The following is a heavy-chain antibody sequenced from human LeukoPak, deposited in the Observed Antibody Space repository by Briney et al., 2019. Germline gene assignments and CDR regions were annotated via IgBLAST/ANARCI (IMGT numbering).Heavy chain of an antibody. V-gene: IGHV3-30*18. Sequence: GGSLRLSCAASGFSFSTYCMNWVRQAPGKGLEWVAVISYDGSNKYYADSGKGRFTISRDNSKNTMYLQMNSLRAEDTAVYYCAKEDESDAFDIWGQGTMVTVSS. CDR3: AKEDESDAFDI. J-gene: IGHJ3*02. CDR2: ISYDGSNK. CDR1: GFSFSTYC.